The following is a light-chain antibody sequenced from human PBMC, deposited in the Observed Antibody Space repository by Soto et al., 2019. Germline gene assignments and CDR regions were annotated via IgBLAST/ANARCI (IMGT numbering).Light chain of an antibody. CDR2: GAS. CDR3: QLDGISRGT. V-gene: IGKV3-20*01. CDR1: QSVSIL. J-gene: IGKJ1*01. Sequence: EIVVTLSPYTLSVSKGERASLSCRSSQSVSILLAWYQQKPGQAPRLLIYGASSRATGIPDRFSGSGSGTDFTLTISRLEPEDFTVYYCQLDGISRGTFGQGTNADIK.